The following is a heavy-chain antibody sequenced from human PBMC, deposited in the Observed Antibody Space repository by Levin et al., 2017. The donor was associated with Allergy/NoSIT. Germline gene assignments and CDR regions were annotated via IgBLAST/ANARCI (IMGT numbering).Heavy chain of an antibody. CDR2: INPNSGGT. V-gene: IGHV1-2*02. CDR3: ARDYEGWRELLGY. J-gene: IGHJ4*02. Sequence: ASVKVSCKASGYTFTGYYMHWVRQAPGQGLEWMGWINPNSGGTNYAQKFQGRVTMTRDTSISTAYMELSRLRSDDTAVYYCARDYEGWRELLGYWGQGTLVTVSS. CDR1: GYTFTGYY. D-gene: IGHD1-26*01.